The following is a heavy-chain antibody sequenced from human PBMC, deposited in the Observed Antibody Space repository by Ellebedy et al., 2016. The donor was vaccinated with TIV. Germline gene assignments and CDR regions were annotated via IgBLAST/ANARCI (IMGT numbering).Heavy chain of an antibody. CDR3: ARRVLLWFGGNNWFDP. V-gene: IGHV4-34*01. CDR1: GGSISSYY. D-gene: IGHD3-10*01. CDR2: INHSGST. Sequence: MPSETLSLTCTVSGGSISSYYWSWIRQPPGKGLEWIGEINHSGSTNYNPSLKSRVTISVDTSKNQFSLKLSSVTAADTAVYYCARRVLLWFGGNNWFDPWGQGTLVTVSS. J-gene: IGHJ5*02.